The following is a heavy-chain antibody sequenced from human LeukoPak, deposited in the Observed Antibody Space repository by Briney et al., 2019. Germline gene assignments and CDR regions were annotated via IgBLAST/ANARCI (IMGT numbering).Heavy chain of an antibody. CDR3: AGVIYYTSDAFDI. V-gene: IGHV3-74*01. D-gene: IGHD3-22*01. Sequence: GGSLRLSCAASGFTFSSYWAHWVRQAPGKGPVWVSRINSDGSTTNYADSVKGRFTISRDNAKNTLYLQMNSLRVEDTAVYYCAGVIYYTSDAFDIWGQGTMVTVSS. J-gene: IGHJ3*02. CDR1: GFTFSSYW. CDR2: INSDGSTT.